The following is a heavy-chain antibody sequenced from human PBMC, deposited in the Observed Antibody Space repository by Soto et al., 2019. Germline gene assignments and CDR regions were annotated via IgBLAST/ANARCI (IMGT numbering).Heavy chain of an antibody. J-gene: IGHJ6*02. CDR1: GFTFSSFA. CDR3: VQHWTGNSCPCMGV. V-gene: IGHV3-23*01. CDR2: ISSSGETT. D-gene: IGHD6-13*01. Sequence: EVQLLESGGGLVQPGGSLRLSCAASGFTFSSFAMTWVRQAPGEGLEWVSSISSSGETTYYSDSVKGRFTISRDISKNLVYLQMTRLTAEDTAVYCCVQHWTGNSCPCMGVWGQGTTVTFSS.